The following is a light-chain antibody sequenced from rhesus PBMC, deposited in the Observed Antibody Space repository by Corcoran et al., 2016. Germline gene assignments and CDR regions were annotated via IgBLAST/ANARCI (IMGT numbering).Light chain of an antibody. Sequence: DIQMTQSPSSLSASVGDRVTITCRASQGITNDLAWYQQKLGETPKLLIYVASSLQSGLPSRFSGSGSGTDFTLTISSLQPEDFATYYCQHYYSTPFTFGPGTKLDIK. CDR2: VAS. V-gene: IGKV1-33*02. CDR3: QHYYSTPFT. J-gene: IGKJ3*01. CDR1: QGITND.